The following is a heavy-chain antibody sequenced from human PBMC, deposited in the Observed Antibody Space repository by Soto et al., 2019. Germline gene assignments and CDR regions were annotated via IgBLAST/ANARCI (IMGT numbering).Heavy chain of an antibody. CDR2: IYYSGST. V-gene: IGHV4-59*01. J-gene: IGHJ4*02. D-gene: IGHD7-27*01. CDR3: ARRWGTYFDF. CDR1: GGSISSYY. Sequence: QVQLQESGPGLVKPSETLSLTCTVSGGSISSYYWSWIRQPPGKGLEWIGYIYYSGSTDYDPSLKSRVTIPVDTSTNQFSLKLSSVTAADTAVYYCARRWGTYFDFWGQGTLVTVSS.